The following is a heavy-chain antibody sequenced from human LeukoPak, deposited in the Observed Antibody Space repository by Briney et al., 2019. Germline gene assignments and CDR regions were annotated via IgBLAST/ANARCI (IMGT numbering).Heavy chain of an antibody. D-gene: IGHD3-3*01. V-gene: IGHV3-30-3*01. CDR1: GFTFSSYA. CDR3: ARISIRIFGVVPFDY. Sequence: PGGSLRLSCAASGFTFSSYAMHWVRQAPGKGLEWVAVISYDGSNKYYADSVKGRFTISRDNSKNTLYLQMNSLRAEDTAVYYCARISIRIFGVVPFDYWGQGTLVTVSS. CDR2: ISYDGSNK. J-gene: IGHJ4*02.